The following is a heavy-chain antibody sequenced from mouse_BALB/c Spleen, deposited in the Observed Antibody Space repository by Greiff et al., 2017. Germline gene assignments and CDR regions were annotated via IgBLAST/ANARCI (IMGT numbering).Heavy chain of an antibody. CDR3: ARLGLPYAMDY. V-gene: IGHV5-17*02. Sequence: EVQLVESGGGLVQPGGSRKLSCAASGFTFSSFGMHWVRQAPEKGLEWVAYISSGSSTIYYADTVKGRFTISRDNPKNTLFLQMTSLRSEDTAMYYCARLGLPYAMDYWGQGTSVTVSS. J-gene: IGHJ4*01. CDR2: ISSGSSTI. CDR1: GFTFSSFG. D-gene: IGHD3-1*01.